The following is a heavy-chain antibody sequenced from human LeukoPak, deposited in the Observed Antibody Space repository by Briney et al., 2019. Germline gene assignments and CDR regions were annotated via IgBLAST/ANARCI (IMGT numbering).Heavy chain of an antibody. D-gene: IGHD3-10*01. CDR2: ISWNSGSI. J-gene: IGHJ4*02. CDR1: GFTFDDYA. V-gene: IGHV3-9*01. Sequence: PGGSLRLSCTASGFTFDDYAMHWVRQAPGKGLEWVSGISWNSGSIGYADSVKGRFTISRDNAKNSLYLQMNSLRAEDTAVYYCARARKGYYGSGTLFDYWGQGTLVTVSS. CDR3: ARARKGYYGSGTLFDY.